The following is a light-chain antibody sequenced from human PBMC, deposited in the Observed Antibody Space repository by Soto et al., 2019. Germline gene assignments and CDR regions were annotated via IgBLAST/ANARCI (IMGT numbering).Light chain of an antibody. CDR1: QSISSW. CDR2: DAS. V-gene: IGKV1-5*01. CDR3: QQYNRQWT. Sequence: DIQMTQSPSTLSASVGDRVTIPCRASQSISSWLAWYQQKPGKAPKLLIYDASSLESGVPSRFSGSGSGTEFTLTISSLQPDDFATYYCQQYNRQWTFGQGTKVDIK. J-gene: IGKJ1*01.